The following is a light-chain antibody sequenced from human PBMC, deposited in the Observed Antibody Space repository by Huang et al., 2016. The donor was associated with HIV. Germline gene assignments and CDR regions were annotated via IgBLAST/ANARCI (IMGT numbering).Light chain of an antibody. V-gene: IGKV3-11*01. J-gene: IGKJ3*01. Sequence: EILLTQSPATLSLSPGERATLSCRASQSVGNFLAWYQQRPGQPPRLLIYDASTRATGIPARFSGSGSDTDFTLTISSLESEDFAVYYCQQRSSWPPFTFGPGTKVDI. CDR1: QSVGNF. CDR3: QQRSSWPPFT. CDR2: DAS.